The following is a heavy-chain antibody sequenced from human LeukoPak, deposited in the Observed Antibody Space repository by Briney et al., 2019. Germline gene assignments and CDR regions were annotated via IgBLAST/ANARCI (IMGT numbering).Heavy chain of an antibody. D-gene: IGHD2-2*01. CDR3: AGGKDIVVVDAFDI. CDR2: IYYSGST. Sequence: SETLSLTCTVSGGSISSYYWSWIRQPPGKGLEWIGYIYYSGSTNYNPSLKSRVAISVDTSKNQFSLKLSSVTAADTAVYYCAGGKDIVVVDAFDIWGQGTMVTVSS. J-gene: IGHJ3*02. CDR1: GGSISSYY. V-gene: IGHV4-59*01.